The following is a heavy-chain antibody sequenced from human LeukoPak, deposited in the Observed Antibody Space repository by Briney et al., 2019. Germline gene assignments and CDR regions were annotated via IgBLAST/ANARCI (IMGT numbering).Heavy chain of an antibody. CDR1: GGSFSGYY. CDR2: SYTSGRT. CDR3: ASHRSAYDYDKRWFYYYMDV. D-gene: IGHD5-12*01. J-gene: IGHJ6*03. Sequence: SESLSLTCAVDGGSFSGYYWSWIRQPAGKGLEWNGRSYTSGRTNYNPSLKSRVTMSVDTSKNQYSLQLSSVTAADTAVYYCASHRSAYDYDKRWFYYYMDVWGRGTTVTISS. V-gene: IGHV4-59*10.